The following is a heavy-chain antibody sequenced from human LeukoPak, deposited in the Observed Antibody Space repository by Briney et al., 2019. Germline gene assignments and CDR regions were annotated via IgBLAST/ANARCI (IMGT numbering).Heavy chain of an antibody. J-gene: IGHJ3*02. V-gene: IGHV5-51*01. CDR1: GYSFTSYW. CDR3: ARQRDTAMVQLKNAFDI. CDR2: IYPSDSDT. Sequence: GESLKISCKGSGYSFTSYWIGWVRQMPGKGLEWMGIIYPSDSDTRYSPSFQGQVTISADKPISTAYLQWSSLKASDTAMYYCARQRDTAMVQLKNAFDIWGQGTMVTVSS. D-gene: IGHD5-18*01.